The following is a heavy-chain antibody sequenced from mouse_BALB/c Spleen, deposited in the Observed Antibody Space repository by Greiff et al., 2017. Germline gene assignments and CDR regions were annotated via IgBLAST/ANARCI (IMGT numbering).Heavy chain of an antibody. Sequence: VQLKESGPGLVKPSQSLSLTCTVTGYSITSDYAWNWIRQFPGNKLEWMGYISYSGSTSYNPSLKSRISITRDTSKNQFFLQLNSVTTEDTATYYCARLDYRYDEDAMDYWGQGTSVTVSS. CDR2: ISYSGST. D-gene: IGHD2-14*01. CDR1: GYSITSDYA. V-gene: IGHV3-2*02. CDR3: ARLDYRYDEDAMDY. J-gene: IGHJ4*01.